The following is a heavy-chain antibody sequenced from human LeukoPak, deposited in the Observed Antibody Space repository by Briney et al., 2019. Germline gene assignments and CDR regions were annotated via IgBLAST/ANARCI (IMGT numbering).Heavy chain of an antibody. CDR3: ASRDIVVVPAAMRGPNWFDP. CDR2: IYSGGST. Sequence: PGGSLRLSCAASGFTVSSNYMSWVRQAPGKGLEWVSVIYSGGSTYYAGSLRGRFTISRDNSKNTLYLQMTSLRAEDTAVYYCASRDIVVVPAAMRGPNWFDPWGQGTLVTVSS. V-gene: IGHV3-53*01. J-gene: IGHJ5*02. CDR1: GFTVSSNY. D-gene: IGHD2-2*01.